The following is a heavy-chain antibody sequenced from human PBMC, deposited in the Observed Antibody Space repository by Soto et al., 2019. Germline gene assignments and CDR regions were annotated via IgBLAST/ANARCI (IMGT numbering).Heavy chain of an antibody. CDR3: ARAGPGIAAAGTYYYYGMDV. V-gene: IGHV3-30-3*01. J-gene: IGHJ6*02. Sequence: PGGSLRLSCAASGFTFSSYAMHWVRQAPGKGLEWVAVISYDGSNKYYADSVKGRFTISRDNSKNTLYLQMNSLRAEDTAVYYCARAGPGIAAAGTYYYYGMDVWGQGTTVTVSS. D-gene: IGHD6-13*01. CDR2: ISYDGSNK. CDR1: GFTFSSYA.